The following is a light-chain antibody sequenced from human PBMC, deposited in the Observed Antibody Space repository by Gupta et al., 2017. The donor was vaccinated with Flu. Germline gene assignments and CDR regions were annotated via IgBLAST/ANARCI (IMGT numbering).Light chain of an antibody. J-gene: IGKJ2*03. CDR1: QSVSSN. V-gene: IGKV3-15*01. CDR2: GAS. Sequence: EIVITPSSATLSVSPGERATLSCRARQSVSSNLAWYQQKPGQAPRLLIYGASTRATGIPARFSGSGSGTEFTLTISSLQSEDFAVYYCQQYNNWPPRDSFGQGTKLEIK. CDR3: QQYNNWPPRDS.